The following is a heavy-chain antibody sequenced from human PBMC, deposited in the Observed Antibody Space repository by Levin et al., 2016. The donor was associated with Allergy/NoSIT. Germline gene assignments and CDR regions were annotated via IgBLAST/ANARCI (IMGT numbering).Heavy chain of an antibody. CDR2: ISYDGSNK. J-gene: IGHJ6*02. D-gene: IGHD4-23*01. V-gene: IGHV3-30*18. Sequence: WIRQPPGKGLEWVAVISYDGSNKYYADSVKGRFTISRDNSKNTLYLQMNSLRAEDTAVYYCAKDRWVFYYYGMDVWGQGTTVTVSS. CDR3: AKDRWVFYYYGMDV.